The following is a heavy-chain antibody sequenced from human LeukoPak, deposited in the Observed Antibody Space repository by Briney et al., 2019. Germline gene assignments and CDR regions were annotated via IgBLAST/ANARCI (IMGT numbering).Heavy chain of an antibody. D-gene: IGHD3-10*01. CDR2: ISGSGGST. V-gene: IGHV3-23*01. CDR3: AKDLLQTYYYGSGSAGHVAFDI. Sequence: GRSLRLSCAASGFTFSSYAMSWVRQAPGKGLEWVSAISGSGGSTYYADSVKGRFTISRDNSKNTLYLQMNSLRAEDTAVYYCAKDLLQTYYYGSGSAGHVAFDIWGQGTMVTVSS. J-gene: IGHJ3*02. CDR1: GFTFSSYA.